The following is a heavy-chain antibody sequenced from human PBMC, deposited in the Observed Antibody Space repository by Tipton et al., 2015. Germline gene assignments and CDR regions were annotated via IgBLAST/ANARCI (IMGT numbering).Heavy chain of an antibody. Sequence: TLSLTCTVSGGSITSNWWSWVRQPPGKGLEWIGEIYHVGNTNYNPSLKSRVTISVDTSKNQFSLKLSSVTAADTAVYYCARSYYYGSGSSYYYYGVDVWGQGTTVTVSS. CDR1: GGSITSNW. CDR2: IYHVGNT. V-gene: IGHV4-4*02. CDR3: ARSYYYGSGSSYYYYGVDV. J-gene: IGHJ6*02. D-gene: IGHD3-10*01.